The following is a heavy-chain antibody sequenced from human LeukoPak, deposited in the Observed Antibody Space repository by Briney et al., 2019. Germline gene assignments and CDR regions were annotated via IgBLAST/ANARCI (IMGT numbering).Heavy chain of an antibody. CDR1: RGSISSSSYY. J-gene: IGHJ4*02. CDR2: FYYIGGT. D-gene: IGHD4-11*01. V-gene: IGHV4-39*01. CDR3: ARILTTFDS. Sequence: SETLSLTCTVSRGSISSSSYYWGWIRQLPGKRLEWIGSFYYIGGTYYNPSLEGRVTISADSSKNQFSLKLTSVTAADTALYYCARILTTFDSWGQGTLVTVSS.